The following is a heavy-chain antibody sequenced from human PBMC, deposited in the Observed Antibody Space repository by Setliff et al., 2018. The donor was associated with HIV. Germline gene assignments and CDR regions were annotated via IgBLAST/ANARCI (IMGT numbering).Heavy chain of an antibody. CDR3: ARVGVGATVFFDY. J-gene: IGHJ4*02. V-gene: IGHV3-21*01. D-gene: IGHD1-26*01. CDR1: GFTFSSYS. CDR2: ISSSSTYI. Sequence: GGSLRLSCAASGFTFSSYSMNWVRQAPGKGLEWVSSISSSSTYIYYADSVRGRFTISRDNAKNSLYLQMNSLRAEDTAVYYCARVGVGATVFFDYWGQGTLVTSPQ.